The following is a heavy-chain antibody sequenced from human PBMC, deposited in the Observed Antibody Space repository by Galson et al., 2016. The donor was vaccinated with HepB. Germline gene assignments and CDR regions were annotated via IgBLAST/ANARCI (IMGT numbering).Heavy chain of an antibody. CDR1: GYRFPTYG. Sequence: SVKVSCKASGYRFPTYGISWVRQAPGQGLEWLGGISAYKGDTNYAQSLQGRVTVTTDTSTSTAYMEMRSLRYDDTAVYYWVRGGLGVWGQGTTVIVSS. D-gene: IGHD7-27*01. CDR3: VRGGLGV. V-gene: IGHV1-18*04. J-gene: IGHJ6*02. CDR2: ISAYKGDT.